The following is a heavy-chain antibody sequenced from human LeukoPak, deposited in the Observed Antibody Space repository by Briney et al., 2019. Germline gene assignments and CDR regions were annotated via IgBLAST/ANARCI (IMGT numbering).Heavy chain of an antibody. CDR2: INPNSGGT. CDR3: ARAEPKSYNWNYGDY. CDR1: GYTFTGYY. J-gene: IGHJ4*02. Sequence: ASVKVTCKASGYTFTGYYMHWVRQAPGQGLEWMGRINPNSGGTNYAQKFQGRVTMTRDTSISTAYMELSRLRSDDTAVYYCARAEPKSYNWNYGDYWGQGTLVTVS. D-gene: IGHD1-20*01. V-gene: IGHV1-2*06.